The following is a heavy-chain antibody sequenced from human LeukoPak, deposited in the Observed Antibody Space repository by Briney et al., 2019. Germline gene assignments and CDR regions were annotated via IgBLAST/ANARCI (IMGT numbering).Heavy chain of an antibody. J-gene: IGHJ4*02. CDR3: ARNGDNSAGGSGSYFS. Sequence: SETLSLTCNVSGGSISGYHWSWIRQPPGKGLEWLGYIYYSGSSNYNPSLKSRVTMSADTSKNQFSLKLSSVTAADTAVYYCARNGDNSAGGSGSYFSWGQGTLVTVSS. V-gene: IGHV4-59*01. CDR1: GGSISGYH. CDR2: IYYSGSS. D-gene: IGHD3-10*01.